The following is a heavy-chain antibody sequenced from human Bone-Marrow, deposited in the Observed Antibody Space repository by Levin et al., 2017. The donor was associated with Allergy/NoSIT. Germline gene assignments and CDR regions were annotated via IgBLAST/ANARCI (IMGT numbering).Heavy chain of an antibody. CDR3: AVCSGGSCYLFDY. Sequence: LGESLKISCKASGYTFTGYYMHWVRQAPGQGLEWMGWINPNSGGTNYAQKFQGRVTMTRDTSISTAYMELSRLRSDDTAVYYCAVCSGGSCYLFDYWGQGTLVTVSS. V-gene: IGHV1-2*02. J-gene: IGHJ4*02. D-gene: IGHD2-15*01. CDR1: GYTFTGYY. CDR2: INPNSGGT.